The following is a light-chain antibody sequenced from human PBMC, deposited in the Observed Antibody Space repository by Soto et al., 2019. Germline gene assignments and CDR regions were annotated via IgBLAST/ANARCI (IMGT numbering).Light chain of an antibody. CDR1: NSDVGSYNL. Sequence: QSVLTQPASVSGSPGQSITISCTGNNSDVGSYNLVSWYQQHPGKAPKLIIYEGSKRPSGVSNRFSGSKSGNTASLTISGLQPEDEADYYCCSYAGSSTFVVFGGGTKLTVL. CDR2: EGS. CDR3: CSYAGSSTFVV. J-gene: IGLJ2*01. V-gene: IGLV2-23*03.